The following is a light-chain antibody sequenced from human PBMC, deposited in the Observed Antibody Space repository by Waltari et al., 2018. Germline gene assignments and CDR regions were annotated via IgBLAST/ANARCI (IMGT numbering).Light chain of an antibody. CDR1: SSNIGAGYD. V-gene: IGLV1-40*01. Sequence: QSVLTQPPSVSGAPGQTVTISCIGGSSNIGAGYDVHWYQQLPQTAPKLLIYASTNRPSGISDRVSGSKSGTSAALVITGLQIEDGAVYYCQSYDTRLSASVIFGGGTELTVL. CDR2: AST. J-gene: IGLJ2*01. CDR3: QSYDTRLSASVI.